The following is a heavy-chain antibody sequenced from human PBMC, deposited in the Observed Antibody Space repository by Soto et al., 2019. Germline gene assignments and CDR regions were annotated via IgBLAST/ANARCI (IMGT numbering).Heavy chain of an antibody. CDR1: GFTFSSYG. CDR2: IWYDGSNK. V-gene: IGHV3-33*01. Sequence: QVQLVESGGGVVQPGRSLRLSCAASGFTFSSYGMHWVRQAPGKGLEWVAVIWYDGSNKYYADSVKGRFTISRDNSKNTLYLQMNSLRAEDTAVYYCARDSRYGSGSYNFRSRGDHGMDVWGQGTTVTVSS. D-gene: IGHD3-10*01. CDR3: ARDSRYGSGSYNFRSRGDHGMDV. J-gene: IGHJ6*02.